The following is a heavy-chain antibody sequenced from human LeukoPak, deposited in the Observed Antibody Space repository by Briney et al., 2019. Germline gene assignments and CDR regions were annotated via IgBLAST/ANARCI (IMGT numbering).Heavy chain of an antibody. CDR1: GYTFTSYA. Sequence: ASVKVSCKASGYTFTSYAFHWVRQAPGQRLEWMGWINAGNGNTKCSQKFQDRVTITRDTSASTAYMELSSLRSEDTAVYYCARGNVAAAGKVDPWGQGTLVTVSA. J-gene: IGHJ5*02. V-gene: IGHV1-3*01. CDR3: ARGNVAAAGKVDP. D-gene: IGHD6-13*01. CDR2: INAGNGNT.